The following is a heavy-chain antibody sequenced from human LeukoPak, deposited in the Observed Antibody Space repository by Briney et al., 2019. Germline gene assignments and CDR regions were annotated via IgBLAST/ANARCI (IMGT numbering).Heavy chain of an antibody. V-gene: IGHV3-33*08. CDR2: IWHDGNNK. J-gene: IGHJ4*02. CDR1: GFTFSSYS. Sequence: PGGSLRLSCAASGFTFSSYSMNWVRQAPGKGLEWVAVIWHDGNNKYYADSVKGRFTISRDNSKNTLYLQMNSLRAEDTAVYYCASNFDYWGQGTLVTVSS. CDR3: ASNFDY.